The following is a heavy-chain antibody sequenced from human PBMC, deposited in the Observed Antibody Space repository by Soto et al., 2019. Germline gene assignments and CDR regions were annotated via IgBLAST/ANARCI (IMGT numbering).Heavy chain of an antibody. CDR1: GFTFSSYA. V-gene: IGHV3-23*01. CDR2: ISSSSGSI. CDR3: ARDVGSGCNTFDY. J-gene: IGHJ4*02. D-gene: IGHD1-26*01. Sequence: GGSLRLSCAASGFTFSSYAMSWVRQAPGKGLEWVSSISSSSGSIYYADSVKGRFTISRDNSKNSLYLQMNSLRAEDTAVYYCARDVGSGCNTFDYWGQGTLVTVSS.